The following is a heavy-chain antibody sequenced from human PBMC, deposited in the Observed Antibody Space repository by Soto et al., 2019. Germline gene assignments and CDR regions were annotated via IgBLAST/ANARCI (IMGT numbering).Heavy chain of an antibody. CDR2: IYATGTT. J-gene: IGHJ5*02. Sequence: PSETLSLTCTVSGASISGFYWSWIRKSAGKGLEWIGRIYATGTTDYNPSLKSRVMMSVDTSKKQFSLKLRSVTAADTAVYYCVRDGTKTLREWFDPWGQGISVTV. CDR3: VRDGTKTLREWFDP. V-gene: IGHV4-4*07. D-gene: IGHD1-1*01. CDR1: GASISGFY.